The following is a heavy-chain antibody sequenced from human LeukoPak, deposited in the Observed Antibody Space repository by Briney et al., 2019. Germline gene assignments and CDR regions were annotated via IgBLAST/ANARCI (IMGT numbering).Heavy chain of an antibody. V-gene: IGHV3-7*03. CDR2: IEGDARSQ. D-gene: IGHD6-19*01. J-gene: IGHJ4*02. CDR1: GFSLRNYW. Sequence: GGSLRLSCTASGFSLRNYWMTWVRQGPGKGLEWVANIEGDARSQYYGDPVKGRFTISRDNAKNSLYLQMDSLRAEDTAIYYCARLIVAVVGQSDHFDSWGPGTVVTVSS. CDR3: ARLIVAVVGQSDHFDS.